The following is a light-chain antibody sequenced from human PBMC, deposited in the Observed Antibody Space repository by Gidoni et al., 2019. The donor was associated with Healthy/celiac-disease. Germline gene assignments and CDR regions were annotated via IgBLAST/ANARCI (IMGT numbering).Light chain of an antibody. CDR1: QGISSY. CDR3: QQYYSYPLT. Sequence: AIRMSQSPSSLSASTGDRVTITCRATQGISSYSAWYQQKPGKATKLLIYAASTLQGGVPRRFRGSGSGEDFTLTISCQQSEDLATYCCQQYYSYPLTFGGGTKVEIK. V-gene: IGKV1-8*01. CDR2: AAS. J-gene: IGKJ4*01.